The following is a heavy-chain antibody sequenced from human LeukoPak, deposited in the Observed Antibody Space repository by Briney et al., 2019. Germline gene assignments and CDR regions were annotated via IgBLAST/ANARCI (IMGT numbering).Heavy chain of an antibody. V-gene: IGHV4-34*01. D-gene: IGHD6-13*01. CDR2: INHSGST. CDR1: GGSFSGYY. Sequence: SGTLSLTCAVYGGSFSGYYWSWIRQPPGKGLEWLGEINHSGSTNYNPSLKSRVTISVDTSKNQFSLKPSSVTAADTAVYYCARGYRSIAAVRVNNWFDPWGQGTLVTVSS. CDR3: ARGYRSIAAVRVNNWFDP. J-gene: IGHJ5*02.